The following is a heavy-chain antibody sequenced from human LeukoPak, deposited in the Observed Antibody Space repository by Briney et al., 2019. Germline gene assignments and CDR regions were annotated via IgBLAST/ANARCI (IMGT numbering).Heavy chain of an antibody. CDR3: AREGGLGYCSGGSCSYYYYYMDV. J-gene: IGHJ6*03. CDR1: GYAFTSYG. D-gene: IGHD2-15*01. CDR2: ISAYNGNT. V-gene: IGHV1-18*01. Sequence: ASVKVSCKASGYAFTSYGISWVRQAPGQGLEWMGWISAYNGNTSYAQKLQGRVTMTTDTSTSTAYMELRSLRSDDTAVYYCAREGGLGYCSGGSCSYYYYYMDVWGKGTTVTISS.